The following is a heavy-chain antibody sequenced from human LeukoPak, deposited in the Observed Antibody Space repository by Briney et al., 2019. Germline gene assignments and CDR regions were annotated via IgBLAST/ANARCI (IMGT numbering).Heavy chain of an antibody. CDR1: GYTFFSYG. V-gene: IGHV1-18*01. CDR3: GRDIRGYDFWSGYQPVYGMDV. J-gene: IGHJ6*02. Sequence: ASVKVSCKASGYTFFSYGISWVRQAPGQGLEWMGWISAYNGNTNYTQKVQGKVTMTTDTSTSTAYMELRSLRSDDTAVYYCGRDIRGYDFWSGYQPVYGMDVWGQGTTVTVSS. CDR2: ISAYNGNT. D-gene: IGHD3-3*01.